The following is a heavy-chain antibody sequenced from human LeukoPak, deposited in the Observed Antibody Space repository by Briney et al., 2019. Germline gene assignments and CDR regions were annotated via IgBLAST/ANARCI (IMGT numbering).Heavy chain of an antibody. CDR2: IRYDGSNK. V-gene: IGHV3-30*02. Sequence: QPGGSLRLSCAASGFTFSSYGMHWVRQAPGKGLEWVAFIRYDGSNKYYADSVKGRFTISRDNSKNTLYLQMNSLRAEDTAVYHCARGSTVTFPFDYWGQGTLVTVSS. CDR3: ARGSTVTFPFDY. J-gene: IGHJ4*02. CDR1: GFTFSSYG. D-gene: IGHD4-17*01.